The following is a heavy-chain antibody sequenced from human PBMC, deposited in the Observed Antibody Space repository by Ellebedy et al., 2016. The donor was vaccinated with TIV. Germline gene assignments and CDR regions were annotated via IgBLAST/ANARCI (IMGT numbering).Heavy chain of an antibody. CDR3: ARDARGSSSYFSNFDF. V-gene: IGHV4-4*07. Sequence: SETLSLTCTVSGGSISSNYWNWIRQPAGKGLEWIGRIFVGGITNYNPSLGSRVTMSVDTSKNVFSLKLTSVSAADTAVYFCARDARGSSSYFSNFDFWGQGMLVTVSS. J-gene: IGHJ4*02. CDR1: GGSISSNY. D-gene: IGHD6-13*01. CDR2: IFVGGIT.